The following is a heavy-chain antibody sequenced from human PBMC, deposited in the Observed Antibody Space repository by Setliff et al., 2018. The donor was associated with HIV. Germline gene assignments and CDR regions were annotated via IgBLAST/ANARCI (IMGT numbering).Heavy chain of an antibody. CDR1: GGSVSSVNYY. Sequence: SETLSLTCSVSGGSVSSVNYYWSWIRQPPGKGLEWIGYIYHSGSTYYNPSLKSRVTISVDTSKNQFSLKLSSVTAADTAVYYCARAMRGVVVTNMYYYYGMDVWGQGTTVTVSS. CDR3: ARAMRGVVVTNMYYYYGMDV. V-gene: IGHV4-61*01. J-gene: IGHJ6*02. CDR2: IYHSGST. D-gene: IGHD2-21*02.